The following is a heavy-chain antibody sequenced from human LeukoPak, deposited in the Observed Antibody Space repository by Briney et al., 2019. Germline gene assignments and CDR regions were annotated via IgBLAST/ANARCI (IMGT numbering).Heavy chain of an antibody. J-gene: IGHJ4*02. Sequence: PGGSLRLSCAVSGFTFTDYWMNWVRQAPGKGLEWVASIRQDGNEKYYVDSVKGRFTISRDNAKNSLYLQMNSLRAEDTAVYYCARDNVRDGGIAAAGTDYWGQGTLVTVSS. CDR1: GFTFTDYW. D-gene: IGHD6-13*01. V-gene: IGHV3-7*01. CDR2: IRQDGNEK. CDR3: ARDNVRDGGIAAAGTDY.